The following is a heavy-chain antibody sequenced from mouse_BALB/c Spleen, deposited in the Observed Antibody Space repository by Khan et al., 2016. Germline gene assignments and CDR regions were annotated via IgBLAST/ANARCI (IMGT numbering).Heavy chain of an antibody. Sequence: EVELVESGGGLVQSGGSMTLSCVASGFTFSSYWMSWVRQSPEKGLEWVAEIRLKSDNYATHYAESVKGKFTISRDDSKSRLYLQMNSLRAEDTGIDYCARTYDVYSGAMDYWGQGTSVTVSS. CDR3: ARTYDVYSGAMDY. CDR1: GFTFSSYW. V-gene: IGHV6-6*02. D-gene: IGHD2-3*01. J-gene: IGHJ4*01. CDR2: IRLKSDNYAT.